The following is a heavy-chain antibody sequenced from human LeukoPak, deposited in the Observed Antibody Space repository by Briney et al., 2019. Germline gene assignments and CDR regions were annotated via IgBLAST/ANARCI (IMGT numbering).Heavy chain of an antibody. CDR2: IIPILGIA. D-gene: IGHD2-2*02. J-gene: IGHJ6*02. CDR1: EGTFSSYT. Sequence: ASVKVSCKASEGTFSSYTISWVRQAPGQGLEWMGRIIPILGIANYAQKFQGRVTITADKSTSTAYMELSSLRSEDTAVYYCAGTGYCSSTSCYTWGTNYYYYYGMDVWGQGTTVTVSS. V-gene: IGHV1-69*02. CDR3: AGTGYCSSTSCYTWGTNYYYYYGMDV.